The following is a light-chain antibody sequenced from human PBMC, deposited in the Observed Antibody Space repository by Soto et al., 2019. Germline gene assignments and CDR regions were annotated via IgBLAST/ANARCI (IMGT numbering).Light chain of an antibody. CDR3: TSYTSSGNYG. J-gene: IGLJ1*01. V-gene: IGLV2-14*03. CDR2: EVS. CDR1: SSDVGAYDY. Sequence: QSVLTQPASVSGSPGRSITISCTGTSSDVGAYDYVSWYQQHPDKAPKLMIYEVSNRPSGVPNRFSGSKSVNTATLTISGLQADDEADYYCTSYTSSGNYGFGTGTKVTVL.